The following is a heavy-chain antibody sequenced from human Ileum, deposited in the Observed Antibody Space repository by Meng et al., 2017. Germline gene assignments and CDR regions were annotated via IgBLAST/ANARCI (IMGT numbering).Heavy chain of an antibody. V-gene: IGHV4-34*01. CDR3: ARGGHDSSGYYSFDY. CDR1: GGSFSGYY. J-gene: IGHJ4*02. D-gene: IGHD3-22*01. CDR2: INHSGST. Sequence: VRLQQWGAGLLKPSETLSLTCAVYGGSFSGYYWSWIRQPPGKGLEWIGEINHSGSTNYNPSLKSRVTISVDTSKNQFSLKLSSVTAADTAVYYCARGGHDSSGYYSFDYWGQGTLVTVSS.